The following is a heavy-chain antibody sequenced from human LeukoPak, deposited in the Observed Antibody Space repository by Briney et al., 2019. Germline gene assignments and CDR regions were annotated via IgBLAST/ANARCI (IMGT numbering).Heavy chain of an antibody. V-gene: IGHV3-23*01. D-gene: IGHD3-10*01. CDR3: ARGLGLLWFGELYYFDY. CDR2: ISSSGGST. Sequence: GGSLRLSCAASGFAFSSYALSWVRQAPGKGLEWVSLISSSGGSTYYADSVKGRFTISRDNSENSLYLQMNSLRAEDTAVYYCARGLGLLWFGELYYFDYWGQGTLVTVSS. CDR1: GFAFSSYA. J-gene: IGHJ4*02.